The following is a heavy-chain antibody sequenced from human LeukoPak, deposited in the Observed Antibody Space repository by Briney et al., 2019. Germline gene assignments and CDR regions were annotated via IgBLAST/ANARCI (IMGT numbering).Heavy chain of an antibody. CDR3: ARRGEYYYYYGMDV. J-gene: IGHJ6*02. Sequence: NPGGSLRLSCAASGFTFSSYSMNWVRQAPGKGLEWVSSISSSSSYIYYADSVKGRFTISRDNSKNTLYLQMNSLRAEDTAVYYCARRGEYYYYYGMDVWGQGTTVTVSS. CDR1: GFTFSSYS. V-gene: IGHV3-21*04. D-gene: IGHD3-10*01. CDR2: ISSSSSYI.